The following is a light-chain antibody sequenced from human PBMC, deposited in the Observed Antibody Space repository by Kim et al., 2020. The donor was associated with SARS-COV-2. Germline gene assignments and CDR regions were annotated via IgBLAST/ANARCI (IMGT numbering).Light chain of an antibody. CDR3: NSRDSSGNDVV. Sequence: LGQTVRITCQGDSLRSYYASWYQQKPGQAPVLVIYGKNNRPSGIPDRFSGSSSGNTASLTITGAQAEDEADYYCNSRDSSGNDVVFGGGTQLTVL. CDR2: GKN. J-gene: IGLJ2*01. V-gene: IGLV3-19*01. CDR1: SLRSYY.